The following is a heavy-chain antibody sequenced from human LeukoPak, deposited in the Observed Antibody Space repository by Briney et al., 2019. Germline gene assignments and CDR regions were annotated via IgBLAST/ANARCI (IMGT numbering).Heavy chain of an antibody. CDR3: TTGEVRYSYGFS. CDR1: GFTFSNAW. J-gene: IGHJ4*02. D-gene: IGHD5-18*01. CDR2: IKSKTDGGTT. V-gene: IGHV3-15*01. Sequence: GGSLRLSCAASGFTFSNAWMSWVRQAPGKGLEWVGRIKSKTDGGTTDYAAPVKGRFTISRDDSKNTLYLQMNSLKTEDTAVYYCTTGEVRYSYGFSWGQGTLVTVSS.